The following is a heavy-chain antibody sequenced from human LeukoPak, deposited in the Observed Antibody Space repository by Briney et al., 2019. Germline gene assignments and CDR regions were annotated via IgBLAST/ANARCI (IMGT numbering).Heavy chain of an antibody. CDR3: AKAAAMVTAYYYYYYMDV. D-gene: IGHD5-18*01. V-gene: IGHV3-23*01. J-gene: IGHJ6*03. CDR2: ISGSGGST. Sequence: GGSLRLSCATSGFTFSSYAMSWVRQAPGKGLEWVSAISGSGGSTYYADSVKGRFTISRDNSKNTLYLQMNSLRAEDTAVYYCAKAAAMVTAYYYYYYMDVWGKGTTVTVSS. CDR1: GFTFSSYA.